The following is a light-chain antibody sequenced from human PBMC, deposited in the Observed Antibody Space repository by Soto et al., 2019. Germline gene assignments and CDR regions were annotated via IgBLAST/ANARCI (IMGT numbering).Light chain of an antibody. Sequence: EVVLTQSPGTLSLSPGDRATLSCGASQSVTSKLAWYQQKPGQAPRPLISGASNRATGIPDRFSGSGSGTDFTLTISRLEPDDFALYFCQQYGGSPITFGLGTRLEI. V-gene: IGKV3-20*01. CDR3: QQYGGSPIT. J-gene: IGKJ5*01. CDR1: QSVTSK. CDR2: GAS.